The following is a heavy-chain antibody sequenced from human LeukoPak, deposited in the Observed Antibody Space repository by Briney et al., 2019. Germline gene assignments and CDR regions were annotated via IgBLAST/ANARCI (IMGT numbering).Heavy chain of an antibody. CDR1: GFSLSTSGVG. V-gene: IGHV2-5*01. D-gene: IGHD4-23*01. Sequence: SGPTLVNPTQTLTLTCTFSGFSLSTSGVGVGWIRQPPGKALEWLALIYWNDYKRYSPSLKSRLTITNDTSKNQVVLTMTNMDTVDTGTYYCAHTLDPGTAFVVTFRNWFDPWGQGTLVTVSS. J-gene: IGHJ5*02. CDR3: AHTLDPGTAFVVTFRNWFDP. CDR2: IYWNDYK.